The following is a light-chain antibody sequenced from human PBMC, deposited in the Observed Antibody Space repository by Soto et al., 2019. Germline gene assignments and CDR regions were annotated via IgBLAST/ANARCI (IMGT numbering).Light chain of an antibody. CDR3: QLYDISPDS. V-gene: IGKV3-20*01. J-gene: IGKJ2*03. Sequence: EIVLTQSPGTLSLSPGERATLSCRASQSVNSNYLAWYQQKPGQAPRLLMYGASTRATGIPDRFSGSGSGTDFTLTISRLEPEDCAVYFCQLYDISPDSFAQGTKLEIK. CDR2: GAS. CDR1: QSVNSNY.